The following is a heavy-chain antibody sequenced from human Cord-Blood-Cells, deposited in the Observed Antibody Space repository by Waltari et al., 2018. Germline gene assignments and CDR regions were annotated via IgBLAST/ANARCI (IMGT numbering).Heavy chain of an antibody. CDR2: INPNSGGT. CDR1: GYTFTGYH. Sequence: QVQLVQSGAEVKKPGASVKVSCKASGYTFTGYHMHWVRQAPAHGLEWMGWINPNSGGTNYAQKFQGRVTMTRDTSISTAYMELSRLRSDDTAVYYCARGLGYCSSTSCYDAFDIWGQGTMVTVSS. D-gene: IGHD2-2*01. CDR3: ARGLGYCSSTSCYDAFDI. V-gene: IGHV1-2*02. J-gene: IGHJ3*02.